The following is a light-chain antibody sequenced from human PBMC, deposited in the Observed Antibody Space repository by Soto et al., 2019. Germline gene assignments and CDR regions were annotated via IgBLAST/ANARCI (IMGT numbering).Light chain of an antibody. CDR1: QSISGS. J-gene: IGKJ1*01. Sequence: DIQMTQSPSTRSAPVRASVTITSRASQSISGSLAWYQQKPGKAPKLLIYGASSRESGVPSRFSGSGSGTEFSLTISSLQSDDFATYYCQRYNNYSRTFGQGTKVDIK. V-gene: IGKV1-5*01. CDR2: GAS. CDR3: QRYNNYSRT.